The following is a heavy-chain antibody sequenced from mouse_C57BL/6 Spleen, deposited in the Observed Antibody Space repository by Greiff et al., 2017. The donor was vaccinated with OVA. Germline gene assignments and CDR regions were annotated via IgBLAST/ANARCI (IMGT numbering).Heavy chain of an antibody. CDR2: INPNNGGT. V-gene: IGHV1-18*01. CDR1: GYTFTDYN. J-gene: IGHJ1*03. Sequence: EVKLMESGPELVKPGASVKIPCKASGYTFTDYNMDWVKQSHGKSLEWIGDINPNNGGTIYNQKFKGKATLTVDKSSSTAYMELRSLTSEDTAVYYCARPITTVVERYWYFDVWGTGTTVTVSS. D-gene: IGHD1-1*01. CDR3: ARPITTVVERYWYFDV.